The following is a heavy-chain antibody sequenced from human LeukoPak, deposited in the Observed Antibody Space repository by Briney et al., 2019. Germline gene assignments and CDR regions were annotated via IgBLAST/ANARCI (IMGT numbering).Heavy chain of an antibody. Sequence: PGGSLRLSCAVSGLIFSNYEMNWVRQAPGKGLEWVSYISGSGSTMYYADSVKGRFTISRDNAKNSLCLQMNSPRAEDTAVYYCATIDGGIPVDYWGQGTLVTVSS. D-gene: IGHD3-16*01. CDR2: ISGSGSTM. CDR1: GLIFSNYE. J-gene: IGHJ4*02. V-gene: IGHV3-48*03. CDR3: ATIDGGIPVDY.